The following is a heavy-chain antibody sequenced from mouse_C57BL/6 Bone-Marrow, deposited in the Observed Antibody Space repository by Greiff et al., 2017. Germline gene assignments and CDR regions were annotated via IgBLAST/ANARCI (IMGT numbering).Heavy chain of an antibody. D-gene: IGHD2-3*01. Sequence: EVMLVESAGGLVQPGGSLKLSCAASGFTFSDYGMAWVRQAPRKGPEWVAFISNLAYSIYYADTVTGRFTISRENAKNTLYLEMSSLRSEDTAMYYCARRGWLLRGDYAMDYWGQGTSVTVSS. V-gene: IGHV5-15*04. CDR3: ARRGWLLRGDYAMDY. CDR2: ISNLAYSI. CDR1: GFTFSDYG. J-gene: IGHJ4*01.